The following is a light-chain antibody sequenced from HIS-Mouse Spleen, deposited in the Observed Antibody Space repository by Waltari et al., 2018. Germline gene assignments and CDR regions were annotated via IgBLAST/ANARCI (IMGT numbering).Light chain of an antibody. V-gene: IGLV3-10*01. Sequence: SYQLTQPPSVSASPGQTARITCSGDALRKKYTYWYQQKSGQAPVLVIYENSKRPSAIPERFSGSSSGTMATLTISGAQVEDEADYYCYSTDSSGNHRVFGGGTKLTVL. CDR3: YSTDSSGNHRV. CDR2: ENS. CDR1: ALRKKY. J-gene: IGLJ2*01.